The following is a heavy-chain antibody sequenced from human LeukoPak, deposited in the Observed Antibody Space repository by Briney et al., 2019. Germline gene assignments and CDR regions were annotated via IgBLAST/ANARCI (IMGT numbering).Heavy chain of an antibody. CDR3: ARVETEVLWFGELSYPYGMDV. Sequence: GGSLRLSCAASGFTFSSYGMHWVRQAPGKGLEWVAVTWYDGSNKYYADSVKGRFTISRDNSKNTLYLQMNSLRAEDTAVYYCARVETEVLWFGELSYPYGMDVWGKGTTVTVSS. J-gene: IGHJ6*04. D-gene: IGHD3-10*01. CDR1: GFTFSSYG. CDR2: TWYDGSNK. V-gene: IGHV3-33*01.